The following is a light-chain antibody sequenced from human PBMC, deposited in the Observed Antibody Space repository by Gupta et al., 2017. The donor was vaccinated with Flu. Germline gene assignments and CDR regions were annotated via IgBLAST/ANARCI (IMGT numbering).Light chain of an antibody. CDR3: QQRNNCPQT. Sequence: VLSQSPATLSLSPGERATLSCRANQSVGFYLAWYQQQPGQPPKLLIDDASKRAPGISASFSGGGAGTDFTLTSSSLGPEDVAVYYCQQRNNCPQTFGRGTRVEIK. V-gene: IGKV3-11*01. CDR1: QSVGFY. CDR2: DAS. J-gene: IGKJ4*01.